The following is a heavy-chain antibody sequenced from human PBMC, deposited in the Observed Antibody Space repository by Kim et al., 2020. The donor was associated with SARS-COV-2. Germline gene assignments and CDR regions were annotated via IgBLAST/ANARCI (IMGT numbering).Heavy chain of an antibody. V-gene: IGHV4-61*02. D-gene: IGHD2-21*01. CDR1: GGSISRSPFY. Sequence: SETLSLTCTVSGGSISRSPFYWNWVRQPAGKGLEWIGRIYASGNTNYNPSLKSRVTISIETSKNQFFLSLTSVTAADTAVYFCARDYVAMDGSYFRYYYALDVWGLGTTVTVSS. J-gene: IGHJ6*02. CDR3: ARDYVAMDGSYFRYYYALDV. CDR2: IYASGNT.